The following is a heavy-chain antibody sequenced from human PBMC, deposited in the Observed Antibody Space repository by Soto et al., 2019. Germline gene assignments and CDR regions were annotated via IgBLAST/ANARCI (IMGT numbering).Heavy chain of an antibody. CDR3: ARDKLGPSGGSSQFDP. D-gene: IGHD2-15*01. CDR1: GYTFTSYA. CDR2: INAGNGNT. Sequence: ASVKVSCKASGYTFTSYAMHWVRQAPGQRLEWMGWINAGNGNTKYSQKFQGRVTITRDTSASTAYMELSSLRSEDTAVYYCARDKLGPSGGSSQFDPWGQEPWSPSPQ. V-gene: IGHV1-3*01. J-gene: IGHJ5*02.